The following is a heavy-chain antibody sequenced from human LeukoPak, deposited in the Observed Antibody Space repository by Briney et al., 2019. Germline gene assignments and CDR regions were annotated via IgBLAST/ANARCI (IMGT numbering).Heavy chain of an antibody. D-gene: IGHD3-10*01. Sequence: GGSLRLSCAASGFTFSSYAMHWGRQAPGKGLEWVAVISYDGSNKYYADSVKGRFTISRDNSKNTLYLQMNSLRAEDTAVYYCARDLSNYYYGSGLGYWGQGTLVTVSS. CDR2: ISYDGSNK. CDR3: ARDLSNYYYGSGLGY. V-gene: IGHV3-30*04. CDR1: GFTFSSYA. J-gene: IGHJ4*02.